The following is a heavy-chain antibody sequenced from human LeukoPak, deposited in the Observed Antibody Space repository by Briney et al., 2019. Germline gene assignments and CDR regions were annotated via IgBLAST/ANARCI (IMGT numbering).Heavy chain of an antibody. V-gene: IGHV1-2*06. CDR2: INPNTGGT. Sequence: GASVKVSCKSSGYTFSDYYMHWVRQAPGQGLEWMGRINPNTGGTNHAQKFQGRVTMTRDTSISTAYMELSSLRSEDTAVYYCALPEKGLDYYDSSGRFDYWGQGTLVTVSS. CDR1: GYTFSDYY. D-gene: IGHD3-22*01. CDR3: ALPEKGLDYYDSSGRFDY. J-gene: IGHJ4*02.